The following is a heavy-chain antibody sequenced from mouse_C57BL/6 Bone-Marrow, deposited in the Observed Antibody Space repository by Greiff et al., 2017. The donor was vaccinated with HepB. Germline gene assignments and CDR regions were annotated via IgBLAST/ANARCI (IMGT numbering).Heavy chain of an antibody. V-gene: IGHV1-15*01. CDR3: TYHYGSSSLAMDY. CDR2: IDPETGGT. Sequence: VQLQESGAELVRPGASVTLSCKASGYTFTDYEMHWVKQTPVHGLEWIGAIDPETGGTAYNQKFKGKAILTADKSSSTAYMELRSLTSEDSAVYYCTYHYGSSSLAMDYWGQGTSVTVSS. D-gene: IGHD1-1*01. CDR1: GYTFTDYE. J-gene: IGHJ4*01.